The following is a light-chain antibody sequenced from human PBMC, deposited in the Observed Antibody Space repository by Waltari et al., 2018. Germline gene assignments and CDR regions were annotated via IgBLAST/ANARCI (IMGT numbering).Light chain of an antibody. J-gene: IGKJ1*01. Sequence: EIVLTQSPGTLSLSPGERATLSCRASQTVSSAKYVACYQQKAGQAPRLLSYAASSRAAGIPDRLSGSGSGTDFTLTISRLEAEDFAVYYCQHYGSSLWTFGQGTQVEMK. CDR2: AAS. V-gene: IGKV3-20*01. CDR1: QTVSSAKY. CDR3: QHYGSSLWT.